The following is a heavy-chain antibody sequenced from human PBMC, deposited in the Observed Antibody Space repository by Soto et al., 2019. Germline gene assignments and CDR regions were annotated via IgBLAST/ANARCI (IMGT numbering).Heavy chain of an antibody. CDR1: GYTFTNFA. CDR3: ARSSHLDYVSLHFDY. J-gene: IGHJ4*02. CDR2: IRPYNGNT. Sequence: QVQLMQSGAEVKKPGASVRVSCKASGYTFTNFAINWVRQAPGQGPQWMGWIRPYNGNTKYAQGLQGRVTMTTDTSTTTAFIELRSLRSDDTSLYYCARSSHLDYVSLHFDYWGQGTPVTVSS. D-gene: IGHD4-17*01. V-gene: IGHV1-18*01.